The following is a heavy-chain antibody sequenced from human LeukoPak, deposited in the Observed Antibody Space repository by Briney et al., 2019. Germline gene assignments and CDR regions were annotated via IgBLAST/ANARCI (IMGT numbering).Heavy chain of an antibody. CDR1: GFTFTKYW. CDR2: INQDESVK. Sequence: GGSLRLSCAASGFTFTKYWMSWVRQAPGRRLECVASINQDESVKRYVDSAKGRFTISRDNTQNSVYLEMNSLTAEDTALYYCARDLWAQQEGDGFDIWGQGTMVTVSS. CDR3: ARDLWAQQEGDGFDI. V-gene: IGHV3-7*03. J-gene: IGHJ3*02. D-gene: IGHD6-13*01.